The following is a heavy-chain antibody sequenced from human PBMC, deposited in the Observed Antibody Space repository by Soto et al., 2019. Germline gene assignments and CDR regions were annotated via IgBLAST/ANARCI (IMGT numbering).Heavy chain of an antibody. CDR3: ARDSVVATLPWLNFDY. D-gene: IGHD5-12*01. Sequence: GASVKVSCKASGYTFTSYAMHWVRQAPGQRLEWMGWINAGNGNTKYSQKFQGRVTITRDTSASTAYMELSSLRSEDTAVYYCARDSVVATLPWLNFDYWAQGTLVTVSS. V-gene: IGHV1-3*01. J-gene: IGHJ4*02. CDR2: INAGNGNT. CDR1: GYTFTSYA.